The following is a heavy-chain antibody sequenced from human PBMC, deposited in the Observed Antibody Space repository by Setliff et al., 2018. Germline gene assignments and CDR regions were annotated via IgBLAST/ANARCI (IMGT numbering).Heavy chain of an antibody. CDR1: GGSISSDTYY. CDR3: NAYEYSFDF. Sequence: PSETLSLTCTVSGGSISSDTYYWGWIRQPPGKGLEWIGSIYYSGSTYKNPSLKSRLTISVDMSRNQLSLKLSSVTAADTAVYYCNAYEYSFDFWGQGTLVTVS. D-gene: IGHD4-4*01. V-gene: IGHV4-39*01. J-gene: IGHJ4*02. CDR2: IYYSGST.